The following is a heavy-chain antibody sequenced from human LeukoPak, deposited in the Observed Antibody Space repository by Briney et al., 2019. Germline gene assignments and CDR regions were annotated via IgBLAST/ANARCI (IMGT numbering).Heavy chain of an antibody. D-gene: IGHD6-13*01. V-gene: IGHV3-7*01. CDR1: GFTFSHHW. CDR2: INQDGSKT. Sequence: GGSLRLSCAGFGFTFSHHWMSWVRQAPGKGLEWVAIINQDGSKTVYVDSVKGRFTISRDNVKNSLYLQMSTLRAEDTAVFYCARSDAPGTVDQWGQGTLVTVSS. J-gene: IGHJ4*02. CDR3: ARSDAPGTVDQ.